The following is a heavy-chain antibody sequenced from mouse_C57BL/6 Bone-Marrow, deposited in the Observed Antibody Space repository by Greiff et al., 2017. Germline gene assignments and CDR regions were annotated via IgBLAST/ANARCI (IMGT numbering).Heavy chain of an antibody. CDR2: IHPNSGST. V-gene: IGHV1-64*01. J-gene: IGHJ4*01. D-gene: IGHD2-3*01. CDR3: ARLGGGYYYYAMDY. CDR1: GYTFTSYW. Sequence: QVQLQQSGAELVKPGASVKLSCKASGYTFTSYWMHWVKQRPGQGLEWIGMIHPNSGSTNYNEKFKSKATLTVDKSSSTAYMQLSSLTSEDSAVYYCARLGGGYYYYAMDYWGQGTSVTVSS.